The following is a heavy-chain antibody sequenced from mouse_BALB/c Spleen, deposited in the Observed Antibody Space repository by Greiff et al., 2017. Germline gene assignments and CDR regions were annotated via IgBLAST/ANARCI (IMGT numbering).Heavy chain of an antibody. CDR3: ARWDGNYVWFAY. V-gene: IGHV3-2*02. CDR2: ISYSGSN. J-gene: IGHJ3*01. CDR1: RYTITSGYY. D-gene: IGHD2-1*01. Sequence: EVQLQESGPGLVKPSQYQTITKNITRYTITSGYYWKWIRQFPGNKLEWMGYISYSGSNSYNPSLTSRSSITRDTSKNQFFLQLNAVTTEDTATYYCARWDGNYVWFAYWGQGTLVTVSA.